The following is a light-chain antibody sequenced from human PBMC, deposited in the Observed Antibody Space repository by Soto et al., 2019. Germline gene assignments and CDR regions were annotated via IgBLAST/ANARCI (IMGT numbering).Light chain of an antibody. V-gene: IGKV1-9*01. CDR1: QGISSY. Sequence: DIQLTQSPSFLSASVGDRVTITCRASQGISSYLAWYQQKPGKAPKLLIYDASTLQSGVPSRFSGSGSGTEFTLTISSLQPEDFATYYCQQLNSYPPVTFGPGTKVDIK. CDR3: QQLNSYPPVT. J-gene: IGKJ3*01. CDR2: DAS.